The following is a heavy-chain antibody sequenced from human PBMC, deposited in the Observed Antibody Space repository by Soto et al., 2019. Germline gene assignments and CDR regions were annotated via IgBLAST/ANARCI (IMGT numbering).Heavy chain of an antibody. CDR1: GFTFDDYG. CDR3: AKAVVVGLKRWANFFDS. Sequence: GGSLRLSCVTSGFTFDDYGMHWVRLAPGKGLEWVSAISWDSGIIYYVDSVKGRFSISRDNARSSLYLQMNSLRPEDTALYYCAKAVVVGLKRWANFFDSWGQGTQVTVS. D-gene: IGHD2-15*01. V-gene: IGHV3-9*01. J-gene: IGHJ4*02. CDR2: ISWDSGII.